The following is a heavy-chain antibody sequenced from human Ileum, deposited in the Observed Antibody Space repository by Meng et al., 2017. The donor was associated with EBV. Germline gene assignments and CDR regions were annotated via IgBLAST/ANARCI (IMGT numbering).Heavy chain of an antibody. CDR2: MNTKTGNP. V-gene: IGHV7-4-1*02. CDR3: ARDDNGAPDY. CDR1: GYTFTRHA. D-gene: IGHD1-14*01. J-gene: IGHJ4*02. Sequence: QVQLVQSGSELKKPGASVKVSCKASGYTFTRHAINWVRQAPGQGLGWMGWMNTKTGNPTYPQGFTGRFVFSLDTSVSTAYLQISSLKAEDTAMYYCARDDNGAPDYWGQGTLVTVSS.